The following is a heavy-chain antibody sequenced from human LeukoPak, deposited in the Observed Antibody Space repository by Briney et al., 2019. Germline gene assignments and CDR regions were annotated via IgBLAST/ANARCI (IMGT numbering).Heavy chain of an antibody. CDR1: GYTFTRYA. CDR3: ARDKDGY. D-gene: IGHD2-15*01. V-gene: IGHV1-3*01. CDR2: INADNGDT. J-gene: IGHJ4*02. Sequence: GASVKVSCKASGYTFTRYAIHWVRRAPGQRLEWMGWINADNGDTKYSQKFQGRVTIARDTSASTAYMELSSLRSEDTAVYYCARDKDGYWGQGTLVTVSS.